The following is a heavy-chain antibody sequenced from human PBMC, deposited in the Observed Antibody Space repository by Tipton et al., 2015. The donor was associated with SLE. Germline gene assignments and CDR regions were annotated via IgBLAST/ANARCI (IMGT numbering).Heavy chain of an antibody. Sequence: SGFTFSNYGINWVRQAPGKGLECVAFIRYDGNNRRYADSVKGRFNISRHNSKNTLYLQMNSLRAEDTAVYYCARGPQLGTWDAFDIWGQGTMVTVSS. CDR3: ARGPQLGTWDAFDI. D-gene: IGHD3-16*01. V-gene: IGHV3-30*02. CDR2: IRYDGNNR. J-gene: IGHJ3*02. CDR1: GFTFSNYG.